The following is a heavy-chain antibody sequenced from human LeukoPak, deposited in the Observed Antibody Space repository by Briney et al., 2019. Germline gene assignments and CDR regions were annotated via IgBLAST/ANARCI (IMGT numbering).Heavy chain of an antibody. CDR1: GFTFSSYW. J-gene: IGHJ5*02. Sequence: PGGSLRLSCAASGFTFSSYWMHWVRQAPGKGLVWVSRIDIDGSSTTYADSVKGRFTISGDNAKNTLYLQMNNLRAEDTAVYYCARDRPHNWFDPWGHGTLVTVSS. CDR2: IDIDGSST. V-gene: IGHV3-74*01. CDR3: ARDRPHNWFDP.